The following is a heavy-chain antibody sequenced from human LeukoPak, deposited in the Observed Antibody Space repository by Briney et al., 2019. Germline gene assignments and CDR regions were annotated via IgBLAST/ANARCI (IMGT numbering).Heavy chain of an antibody. CDR2: ISGSGGST. J-gene: IGHJ4*02. CDR3: AKNSVAGTGEFDY. CDR1: GFTFSSYA. D-gene: IGHD6-19*01. Sequence: GSLRLSCAASGFTFSSYAMSWVRQAPGKGLEWVSAISGSGGSTYFADSVKGRFTISRDNSKNTLSLQMNSLRAEDTAVYYCAKNSVAGTGEFDYWGQGTLVTVSS. V-gene: IGHV3-23*01.